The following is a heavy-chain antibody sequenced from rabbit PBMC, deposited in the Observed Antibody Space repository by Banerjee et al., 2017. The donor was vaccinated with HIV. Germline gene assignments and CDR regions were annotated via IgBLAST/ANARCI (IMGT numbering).Heavy chain of an antibody. Sequence: QEQLEESGGDLVKPEGSLTLTCTASGFSFSNKYVMCWVRQAPGKGLEWIGCIYAGSGNTYYASWAKGRFTISKTSSTTVTLQMTSLTVADTATYFCASTTDYSFRLWGPGTLVTVS. V-gene: IGHV1S45*01. CDR1: GFSFSNKYV. CDR2: IYAGSGNT. CDR3: ASTTDYSFRL. D-gene: IGHD2-1*01. J-gene: IGHJ6*01.